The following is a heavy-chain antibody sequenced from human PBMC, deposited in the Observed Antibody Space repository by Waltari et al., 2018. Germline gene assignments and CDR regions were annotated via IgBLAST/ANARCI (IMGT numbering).Heavy chain of an antibody. Sequence: EVQLVESGGGLVQPGGSLKLSWEASGVLFSGSPIHWVRQASGKGLEWVGRIGNQGNTYATVYTESVKGRFTISRDDSKNTAYLQMNSLKIEDTAFYYCTRSPGFGPWGQGTLVTVSS. CDR2: IGNQGNTYAT. CDR3: TRSPGFGP. CDR1: GVLFSGSP. V-gene: IGHV3-73*02. J-gene: IGHJ5*02.